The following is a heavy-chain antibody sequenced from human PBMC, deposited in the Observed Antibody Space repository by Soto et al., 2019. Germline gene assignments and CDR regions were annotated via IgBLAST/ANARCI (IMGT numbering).Heavy chain of an antibody. Sequence: QVQLQQWGAGLLKPSETLSLTCAVYGGSFSGYYWSWIRQPPGKGLEWIGEINHSGSTNYNPSLKSRVTISVDTSKNQFSLKLSSVAAAVTAVYYCARGPRPVDIVVVPAASLDYWGQGTLVTVSS. J-gene: IGHJ4*02. CDR3: ARGPRPVDIVVVPAASLDY. D-gene: IGHD2-2*03. CDR2: INHSGST. V-gene: IGHV4-34*01. CDR1: GGSFSGYY.